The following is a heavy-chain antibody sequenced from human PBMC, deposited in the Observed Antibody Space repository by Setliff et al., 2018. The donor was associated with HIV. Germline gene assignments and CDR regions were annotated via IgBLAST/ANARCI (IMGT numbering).Heavy chain of an antibody. D-gene: IGHD3-3*01. Sequence: SETLSLTCTVSGGSFTSRSYYWGWIRQPPGKGLEWIGSIFYSGITYYNPSLKSRVTISVDTSKNQFSLNLTSVTAADTAVYYCARSKAFYDFWGGYYTHGAFKIWGLGTMVTVS. CDR1: GGSFTSRSYY. J-gene: IGHJ3*02. V-gene: IGHV4-39*01. CDR3: ARSKAFYDFWGGYYTHGAFKI. CDR2: IFYSGIT.